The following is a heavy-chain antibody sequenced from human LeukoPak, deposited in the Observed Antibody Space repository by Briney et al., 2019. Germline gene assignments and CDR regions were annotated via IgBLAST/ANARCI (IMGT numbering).Heavy chain of an antibody. Sequence: SETLSLTCTVSGYSISSGYYWGWIRQPPGKGLEWIGSIYHSGSTYYNPSLKSRVTISVDTSKNQFSLKLSSVTAADTAVYYCATTLYYYDSSTYYPDYWGQGTLVTVSS. CDR2: IYHSGST. V-gene: IGHV4-38-2*02. CDR1: GYSISSGYY. CDR3: ATTLYYYDSSTYYPDY. J-gene: IGHJ4*02. D-gene: IGHD3-22*01.